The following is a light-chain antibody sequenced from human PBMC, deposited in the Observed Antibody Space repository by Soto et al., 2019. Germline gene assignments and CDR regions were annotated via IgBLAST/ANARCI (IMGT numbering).Light chain of an antibody. V-gene: IGKV2-28*01. CDR1: QSLLHSNGYYY. CDR3: MQAPQTPPYT. J-gene: IGKJ2*01. Sequence: DIVMTQSPLSLPVTPGEPASISCRSSQSLLHSNGYYYLDWYLQKPGQSPQLLIYLGSLRAAGVPDRFSGSGSGTDFTLKISRMEAEDVVVSYCMQAPQTPPYTFGQGTKVEIK. CDR2: LGS.